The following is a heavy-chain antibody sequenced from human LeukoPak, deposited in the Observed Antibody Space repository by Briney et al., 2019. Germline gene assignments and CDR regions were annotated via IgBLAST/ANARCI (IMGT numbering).Heavy chain of an antibody. CDR1: GGSFSGYY. CDR3: AGTGSGSYDIYFDY. V-gene: IGHV4-34*01. J-gene: IGHJ4*02. D-gene: IGHD1-26*01. CDR2: IYYSGST. Sequence: SETLSLTCAVYGGSFSGYYWSWIRQPPGRGLEWIGSIYYSGSTYYNPSLKSRVTISVDTSKNQFSLKLSSVTAADTAVYYCAGTGSGSYDIYFDYWGQGTLVTVSS.